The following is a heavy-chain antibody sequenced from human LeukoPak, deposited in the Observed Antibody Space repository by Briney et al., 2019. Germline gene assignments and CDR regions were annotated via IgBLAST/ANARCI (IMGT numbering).Heavy chain of an antibody. Sequence: GGSLRLSCAASGFTFASFAMAWVRQAPGKGLEWVSAIGGSADYTFYADSVRGRFSFSRDNSKNTLYLQMISLRAEDTAIYYCAKEFVSRSSLTFDYWGQGTLVTVSS. V-gene: IGHV3-23*01. CDR2: IGGSADYT. J-gene: IGHJ4*02. D-gene: IGHD2-2*01. CDR3: AKEFVSRSSLTFDY. CDR1: GFTFASFA.